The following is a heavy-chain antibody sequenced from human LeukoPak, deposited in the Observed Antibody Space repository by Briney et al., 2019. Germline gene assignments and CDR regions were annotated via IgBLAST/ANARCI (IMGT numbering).Heavy chain of an antibody. J-gene: IGHJ4*02. Sequence: SVKVSCKASGGTFSSYAISWVRQAPGQGLEWMGGIIPIFGTANYAQKFQGRGTITTDESTGPAYMELSSLRSEDTAVYYCARDPSYCGGDCYSVWGQGTLVTVSS. CDR3: ARDPSYCGGDCYSV. CDR2: IIPIFGTA. V-gene: IGHV1-69*05. CDR1: GGTFSSYA. D-gene: IGHD2-21*02.